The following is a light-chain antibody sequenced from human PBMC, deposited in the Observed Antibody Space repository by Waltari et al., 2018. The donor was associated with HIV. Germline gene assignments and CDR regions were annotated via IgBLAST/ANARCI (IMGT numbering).Light chain of an antibody. CDR3: SSYTGSDTLLGV. V-gene: IGLV2-14*01. CDR2: DVN. CDR1: SSDVGAYNY. Sequence: QSALTQPASVSGSPGQSISISCTGTSSDVGAYNYVSWYQQHPGQAPKLIIYDVNYRPSRISSRFSGSKSGNTASLTISGLQAEDEADYYCSSYTGSDTLLGVFGTGTKVTVL. J-gene: IGLJ1*01.